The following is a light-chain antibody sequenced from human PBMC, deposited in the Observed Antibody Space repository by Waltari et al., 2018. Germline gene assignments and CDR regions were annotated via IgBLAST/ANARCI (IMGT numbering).Light chain of an antibody. J-gene: IGKJ5*01. Sequence: EIVLAQSPDTLSLSPGETATLSCRASQSVGSSDLCWYQQKPGQAPRLLIFATSYRATGIPDRFSGSGSGTDFTLTISRLEPEDVAIYYCQHYGISFPVTFGQGTRLEIK. CDR1: QSVGSSD. V-gene: IGKV3-20*01. CDR3: QHYGISFPVT. CDR2: ATS.